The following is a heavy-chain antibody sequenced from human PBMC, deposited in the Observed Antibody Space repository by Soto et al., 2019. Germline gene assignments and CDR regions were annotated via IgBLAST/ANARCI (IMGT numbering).Heavy chain of an antibody. Sequence: QVQMVQSGAEVKKPGASVKVSCKASGYTFTSYDINWVRQATGQGLEWMGWMNPNSGTTGYAQKFQGRVTMTRNTSITTAYMELSSLRSEDTAVYYCAREISGSYRFDYWGQGTLVTVSS. D-gene: IGHD1-26*01. J-gene: IGHJ4*02. V-gene: IGHV1-8*01. CDR1: GYTFTSYD. CDR3: AREISGSYRFDY. CDR2: MNPNSGTT.